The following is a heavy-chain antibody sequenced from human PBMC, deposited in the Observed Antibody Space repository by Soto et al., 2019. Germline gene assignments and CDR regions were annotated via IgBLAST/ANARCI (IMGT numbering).Heavy chain of an antibody. Sequence: PGGSLRLSCAASGFTFSSYAMSWVRQAPGKGLEWVSAISGSGGSTYYADSVKGRFTISRDNSKNTLYLQMNSLRAEDTAVYYSAKDQWENYDYIWGSXRPAYYYYYYYMAVWGKGTTVTVSS. J-gene: IGHJ6*03. CDR1: GFTFSSYA. CDR3: AKDQWENYDYIWGSXRPAYYYYYYYMAV. CDR2: ISGSGGST. V-gene: IGHV3-23*01. D-gene: IGHD3-16*02.